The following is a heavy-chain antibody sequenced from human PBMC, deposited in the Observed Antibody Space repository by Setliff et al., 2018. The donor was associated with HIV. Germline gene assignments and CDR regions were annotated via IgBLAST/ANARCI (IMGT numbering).Heavy chain of an antibody. J-gene: IGHJ5*02. V-gene: IGHV4-61*01. D-gene: IGHD2-2*01. CDR2: IHHSVIT. CDR3: ARGGTSSNWFDP. Sequence: SETLSLTCIISGDSISNDYFWSWIRQPPGKGLQWIGFIHHSVITSYNPSLKSRVTISLDTSKNQLSLKLTSVTAADTAVYYCARGGTSSNWFDPWGQGTLVTVSS. CDR1: GDSISNDYF.